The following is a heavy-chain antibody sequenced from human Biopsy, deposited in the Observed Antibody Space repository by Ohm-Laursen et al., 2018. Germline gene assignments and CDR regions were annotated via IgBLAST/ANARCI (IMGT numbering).Heavy chain of an antibody. V-gene: IGHV3-9*01. J-gene: IGHJ4*02. CDR3: ARGGFFAYSTFDY. CDR1: DFTFDDYA. Sequence: SLRLSCTASDFTFDDYAMSWVRQRPGKGLEWVSGITWNSGHIAYADSVKGRFTISRDNAKNTLYLQMNSLRAEDTAVYYCARGGFFAYSTFDYWGQGALVTVSS. CDR2: ITWNSGHI. D-gene: IGHD4-11*01.